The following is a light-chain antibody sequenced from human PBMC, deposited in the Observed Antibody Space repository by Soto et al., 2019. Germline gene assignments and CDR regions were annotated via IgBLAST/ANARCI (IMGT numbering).Light chain of an antibody. V-gene: IGKV1-39*01. J-gene: IGKJ4*01. CDR2: AAS. CDR3: QQSYSTPVT. CDR1: QSISSW. Sequence: IQLTQSPSSLSASVGDRVTITCRASQSISSWLAWYQQKPGKVPKLLIYAASSLQSGVPSRFSGSGSGTDFTLTISSLQPEDFATYYCQQSYSTPVTFGGGTKVDIK.